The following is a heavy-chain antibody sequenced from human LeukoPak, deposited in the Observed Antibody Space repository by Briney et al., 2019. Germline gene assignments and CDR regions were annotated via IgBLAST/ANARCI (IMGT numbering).Heavy chain of an antibody. Sequence: PGGSLRLSCAASGFTFSSYSMNWVRQAPGKGLEWVSSISSSSSYIYYADSVKGRFTISRDNAKNSLYLQMNSLRAEDTAVYYCARAIGYGDYGIDYWGQGTLVTVSS. CDR2: ISSSSSYI. J-gene: IGHJ4*02. CDR3: ARAIGYGDYGIDY. CDR1: GFTFSSYS. V-gene: IGHV3-21*01. D-gene: IGHD4-17*01.